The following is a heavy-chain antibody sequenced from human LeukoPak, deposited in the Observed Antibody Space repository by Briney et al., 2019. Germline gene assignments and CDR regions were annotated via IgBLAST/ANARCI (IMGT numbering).Heavy chain of an antibody. CDR1: GYTLTELS. CDR3: ATWDMVRGVKQASDY. V-gene: IGHV1-24*01. CDR2: FDPEDGET. D-gene: IGHD3-10*01. Sequence: ASVKVSCKVSGYTLTELSMHWVRQAPGKGPEWVGGFDPEDGETIYAQKFQGRVTMTEDTSTDTAYMELSSLRSEDTAVYYCATWDMVRGVKQASDYWGQGTLVTVSS. J-gene: IGHJ4*02.